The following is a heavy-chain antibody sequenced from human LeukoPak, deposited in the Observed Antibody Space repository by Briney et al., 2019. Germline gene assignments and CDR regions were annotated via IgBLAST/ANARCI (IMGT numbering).Heavy chain of an antibody. Sequence: ASVKVSCKASGYTFTGYYMHWVRQAPGQGLEWMGWINHNSGGTNYAQKFQGRVTMTRDTSISTAYMELSRLRSDDTAVYYCARAEYCSSTSCYYWFDPWGQGTLVTVSS. J-gene: IGHJ5*02. V-gene: IGHV1-2*02. CDR1: GYTFTGYY. CDR2: INHNSGGT. D-gene: IGHD2-2*01. CDR3: ARAEYCSSTSCYYWFDP.